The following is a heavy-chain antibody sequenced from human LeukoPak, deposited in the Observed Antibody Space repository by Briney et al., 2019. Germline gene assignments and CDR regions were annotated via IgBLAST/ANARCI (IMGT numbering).Heavy chain of an antibody. CDR1: GFTFSSYA. Sequence: GGSLRLSCAASGFTFSSYAMSWVRQAPGKGLECVPGISGSGDNTYYTDSVKGRFTISRDTPKNTLYLQMNSLRAEDTAVYYCAKVQDCSSTSCYPISYFDYWGQGTLVTVSS. CDR3: AKVQDCSSTSCYPISYFDY. CDR2: ISGSGDNT. J-gene: IGHJ4*02. V-gene: IGHV3-23*01. D-gene: IGHD2-2*01.